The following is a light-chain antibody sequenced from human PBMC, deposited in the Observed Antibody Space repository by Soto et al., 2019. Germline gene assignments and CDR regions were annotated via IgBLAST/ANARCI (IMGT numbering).Light chain of an antibody. CDR2: GAS. Sequence: EIVMTQSPATLSVSPGERATLSCRASQSVSSNLAWYQQKPGQAPRLRIYGASTRATGIPVRFSGSGSETEFTLTISSLQAEASAVYVCQQRNYWPPITFGQGTRLEI. CDR3: QQRNYWPPIT. CDR1: QSVSSN. V-gene: IGKV3-15*01. J-gene: IGKJ5*01.